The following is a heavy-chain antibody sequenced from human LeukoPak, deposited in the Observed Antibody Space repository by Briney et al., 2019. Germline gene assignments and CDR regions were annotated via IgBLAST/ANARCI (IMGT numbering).Heavy chain of an antibody. D-gene: IGHD6-19*01. V-gene: IGHV4-4*07. J-gene: IGHJ4*02. Sequence: SETLSLTCTVSGGSISSYCWSWIRQPAGKGLEWIGRIYTSGSTNANPSLKSRVTMSVDTSENQFSLKLSSVTAADTAVYYCARDNPPQYNSGWFAYWGQGTLVTVSS. CDR3: ARDNPPQYNSGWFAY. CDR2: IYTSGST. CDR1: GGSISSYC.